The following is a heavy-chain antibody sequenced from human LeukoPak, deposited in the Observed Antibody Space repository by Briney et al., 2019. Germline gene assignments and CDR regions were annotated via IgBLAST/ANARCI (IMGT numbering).Heavy chain of an antibody. D-gene: IGHD3-10*01. CDR3: TIELSTASDY. V-gene: IGHV3-48*04. CDR1: GFTFSSYW. J-gene: IGHJ4*02. CDR2: ISSSGNMI. Sequence: GGSLRLSCAASGFTFSSYWMSWVRQAPGKGLEWVSHISSSGNMIYYADSVKGRFTISRDNAKNSLYLQMNSLKAEDTAVYYCTIELSTASDYWGQGTLVTVSS.